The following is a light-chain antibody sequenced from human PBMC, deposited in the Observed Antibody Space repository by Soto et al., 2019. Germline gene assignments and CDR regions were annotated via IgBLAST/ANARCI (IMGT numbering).Light chain of an antibody. CDR2: GAS. J-gene: IGKJ4*01. CDR3: QQYSEWPPIN. CDR1: QGIRND. Sequence: EIVMTQSPDTLSVSPGERGTLSCRASQGIRNDLAWYQQKPGQAPRLLIYGASTRATGIPARFSGSGSGTGFALTISALQSEDFAVYYCQQYSEWPPINFGGGTKVDI. V-gene: IGKV3-15*01.